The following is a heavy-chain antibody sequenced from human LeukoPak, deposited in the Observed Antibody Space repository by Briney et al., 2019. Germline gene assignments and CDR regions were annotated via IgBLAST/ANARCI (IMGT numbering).Heavy chain of an antibody. J-gene: IGHJ6*02. CDR1: GYTFTGYY. CDR2: INPNSGGT. V-gene: IGHV1-2*02. CDR3: ARGGEYGDYKDYGMDV. D-gene: IGHD4-17*01. Sequence: ASVKVSCKASGYTFTGYYMHWVRQAPGQGLEWMGWINPNSGGTNYAQKFQGRVTMTRDTSISTAYMELSSLRSEDTAVYYCARGGEYGDYKDYGMDVWGQGTTVTVSS.